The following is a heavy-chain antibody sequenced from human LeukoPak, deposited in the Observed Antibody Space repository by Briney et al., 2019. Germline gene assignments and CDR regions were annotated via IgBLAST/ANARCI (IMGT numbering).Heavy chain of an antibody. CDR3: ARPARAGATTADY. V-gene: IGHV3-23*01. CDR2: ISRSGDRT. Sequence: PGESLRLSCAASGFTFSIYAMSWVRQAPGKGLEWVSVISRSGDRTYYTDSVKGRFTISRDNSKDTLYLQMNSLRAEDTAVYYCARPARAGATTADYWGQGTLVTVSS. CDR1: GFTFSIYA. J-gene: IGHJ4*02. D-gene: IGHD1-26*01.